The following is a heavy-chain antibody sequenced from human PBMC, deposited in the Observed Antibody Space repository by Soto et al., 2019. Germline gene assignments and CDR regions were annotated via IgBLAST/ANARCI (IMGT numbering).Heavy chain of an antibody. V-gene: IGHV1-69*06. CDR2: IIPIFGTA. CDR1: GGTFSSYA. J-gene: IGHJ4*02. D-gene: IGHD1-26*01. Sequence: SGKVSCKASGGTFSSYAISWVRQAPGQGLEWMGGIIPIFGTANYAQKFQGRVTITADKSASTAYMELSSLRSEDTAVYYCARVGSYSFDYWGQGTLVTVSS. CDR3: ARVGSYSFDY.